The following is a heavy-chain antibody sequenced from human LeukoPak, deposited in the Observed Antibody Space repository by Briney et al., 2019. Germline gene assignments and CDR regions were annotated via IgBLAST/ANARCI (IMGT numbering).Heavy chain of an antibody. Sequence: GASVKVSCKASGYSFTSFYIHWVRQAPGQGLEWMGIINPSGGSTNYAQKFQGRVTMTSDTSAGTVYMDLSSLRSEDTAIYYCARDKSSTNWLDSWGQGTLVTVSS. CDR2: INPSGGST. D-gene: IGHD3-10*01. CDR3: ARDKSSTNWLDS. V-gene: IGHV1-46*01. CDR1: GYSFTSFY. J-gene: IGHJ5*01.